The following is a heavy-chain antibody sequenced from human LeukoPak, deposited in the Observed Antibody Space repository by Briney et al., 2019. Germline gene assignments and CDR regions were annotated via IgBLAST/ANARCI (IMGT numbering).Heavy chain of an antibody. J-gene: IGHJ2*01. V-gene: IGHV5-51*01. CDR1: GYSFTSYW. Sequence: GESLKISCKGSGYSFTSYWIGWVRQMPGKGLEWMGIIYPGDSDTRYSPSFQGQVTISADKSISTAYLQWSSLKASDTAMYYCARLGHVVVVAATDWYFDLWGRGTLVTVSS. CDR3: ARLGHVVVVAATDWYFDL. CDR2: IYPGDSDT. D-gene: IGHD2-15*01.